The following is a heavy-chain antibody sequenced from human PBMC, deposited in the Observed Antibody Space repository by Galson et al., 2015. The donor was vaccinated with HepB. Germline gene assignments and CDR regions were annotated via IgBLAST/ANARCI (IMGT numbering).Heavy chain of an antibody. CDR2: ISYDGSNK. D-gene: IGHD3-10*01. CDR1: GFTFSNAW. Sequence: SLRLSCAASGFTFSNAWMSWVRQAPGKGLEWVAVISYDGSNKYYADSVKGRFTISRDNSKNTLYLQMNSLRAEDTAVYYCARDGSYGSGSYIIYYFDYWGQGTLVTVSS. V-gene: IGHV3-30-3*01. J-gene: IGHJ4*02. CDR3: ARDGSYGSGSYIIYYFDY.